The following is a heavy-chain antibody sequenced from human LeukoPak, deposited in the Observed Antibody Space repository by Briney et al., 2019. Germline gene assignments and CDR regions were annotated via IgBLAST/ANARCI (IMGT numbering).Heavy chain of an antibody. V-gene: IGHV3-21*01. Sequence: GGSLRLSCAASGFTFSSYSMNWVRQAPGKGLEWVSSISTSSSYIYSADSVKGRSTISRDNAKNSLYLQMNSLRAEDTAVYYCVRDTFSPDAFDIWGQGTMVTVSS. CDR1: GFTFSSYS. CDR2: ISTSSSYI. D-gene: IGHD3-16*01. CDR3: VRDTFSPDAFDI. J-gene: IGHJ3*02.